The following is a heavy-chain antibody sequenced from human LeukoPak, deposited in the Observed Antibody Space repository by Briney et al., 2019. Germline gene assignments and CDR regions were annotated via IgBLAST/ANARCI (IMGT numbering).Heavy chain of an antibody. Sequence: GGSLRLSCAASGFTVSSNYMNWVRQAPGKGLEWVSIINSGGSTYYADSVRGRFTISRDSSKNTLYLQMNSLRAEDTAVYYCARGATEALDNWGQGTLVTVSS. D-gene: IGHD1-26*01. CDR2: INSGGST. CDR1: GFTVSSNY. V-gene: IGHV3-66*01. J-gene: IGHJ4*02. CDR3: ARGATEALDN.